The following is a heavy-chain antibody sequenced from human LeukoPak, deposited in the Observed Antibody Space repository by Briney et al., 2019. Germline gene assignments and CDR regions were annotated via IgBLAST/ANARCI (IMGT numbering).Heavy chain of an antibody. CDR2: IFPNNGNT. V-gene: IGHV1-2*02. CDR3: ATGLGVLDPEANS. J-gene: IGHJ4*02. Sequence: GASVKVSCKASGYTFTSYYMHWARQAPGQGLEWMGWIFPNNGNTKYAQKFQGRFTMTRDTSISTAYMELTRLRSDDTAVYYCATGLGVLDPEANSWGQGTLVTVSS. CDR1: GYTFTSYY. D-gene: IGHD3/OR15-3a*01.